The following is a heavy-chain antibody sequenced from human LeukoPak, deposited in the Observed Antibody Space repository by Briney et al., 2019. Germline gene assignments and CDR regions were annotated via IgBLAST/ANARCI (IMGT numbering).Heavy chain of an antibody. D-gene: IGHD2-15*01. CDR1: GFTFSSFS. V-gene: IGHV3-30-3*01. Sequence: GGSLRLSCAASGFTFSSFSMHWVRQAPGKGLEWVAVISYDGDNKYYADSVKGRFIISRDSSKNTLYLQLNSLRPEDTAVYHCARETRYSGDAFDIWGQGTMVTVSS. CDR3: ARETRYSGDAFDI. J-gene: IGHJ3*02. CDR2: ISYDGDNK.